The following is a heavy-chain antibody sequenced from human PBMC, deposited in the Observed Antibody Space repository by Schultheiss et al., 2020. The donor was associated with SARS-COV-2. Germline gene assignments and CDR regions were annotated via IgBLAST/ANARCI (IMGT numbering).Heavy chain of an antibody. D-gene: IGHD3-16*01. J-gene: IGHJ6*02. Sequence: SETLSLTCAVYGGSFSGYYWSWIRQPPGKGLEWIGEINHSGSTNYNPSLKSRVTISVDKPKNQISLNLTSVTAADTAVYYCVRGGPIGDRGMDVWGQGTTVTVSS. CDR3: VRGGPIGDRGMDV. V-gene: IGHV4-34*01. CDR1: GGSFSGYY. CDR2: INHSGST.